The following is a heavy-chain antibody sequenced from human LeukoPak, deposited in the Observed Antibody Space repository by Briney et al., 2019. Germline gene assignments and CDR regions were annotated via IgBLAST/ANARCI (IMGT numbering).Heavy chain of an antibody. CDR3: ARGGAVAEDY. V-gene: IGHV4-4*02. CDR2: IYHSGST. Sequence: SETLSLTCAVSGGSISSSNWWSWVRQPPGKGLEWIGEIYHSGSTNYSPSLKSRVTTSVDKSKNQFSLKLSSVTAADTAVYYCARGGAVAEDYWGQGTLVTVSS. J-gene: IGHJ4*02. CDR1: GGSISSSNW. D-gene: IGHD6-19*01.